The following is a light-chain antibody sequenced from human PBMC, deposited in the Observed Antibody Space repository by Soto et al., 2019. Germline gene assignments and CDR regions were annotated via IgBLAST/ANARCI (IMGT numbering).Light chain of an antibody. CDR1: QGISSD. CDR3: QQFKSYPIT. J-gene: IGKJ5*01. CDR2: AAS. V-gene: IGKV1-9*01. Sequence: DIQFSQSPSFLSASIRDRVTITCRASQGISSDLAWYQQNPGKAPKLLIYAASTLQNGVPSTFSGSGSGTEFTLTISILQPEDFGTYCCQQFKSYPITFGQGTRLEIK.